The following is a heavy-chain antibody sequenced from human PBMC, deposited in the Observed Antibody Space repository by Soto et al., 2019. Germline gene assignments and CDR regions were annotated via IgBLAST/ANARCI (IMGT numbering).Heavy chain of an antibody. CDR1: GDSISIYY. CDR3: SGENRSGTFFAFEI. D-gene: IGHD3-3*01. V-gene: IGHV4-59*01. J-gene: IGHJ3*02. Sequence: QVQLQESGPGLVKPSETLSLTCTVSGDSISIYYWSWIRQSPGKGLEWIGYIYYSGITNYNPSLKRRVTTSVEHVKNPVSPELRLVNAAETGVDYCSGENRSGTFFAFEIWGPGNMGHGL. CDR2: IYYSGIT.